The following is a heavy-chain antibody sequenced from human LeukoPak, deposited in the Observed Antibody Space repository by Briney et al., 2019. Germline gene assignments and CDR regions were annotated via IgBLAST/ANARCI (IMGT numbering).Heavy chain of an antibody. D-gene: IGHD1-26*01. V-gene: IGHV3-11*04. CDR2: ISSSGSTI. J-gene: IGHJ4*02. CDR1: GFTFSDYY. Sequence: GGSLRLSCAASGFTFSDYYMSWIRQAPGKGLEWVSYISSSGSTIYYADSVKGRFTISRDNAKSTLYLQMNSLRAEDTAVYYCTSPPHIVGAAGGYWGQGTPATVSS. CDR3: TSPPHIVGAAGGY.